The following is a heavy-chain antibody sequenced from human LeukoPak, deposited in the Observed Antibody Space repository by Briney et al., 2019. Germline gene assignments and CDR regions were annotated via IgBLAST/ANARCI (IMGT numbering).Heavy chain of an antibody. J-gene: IGHJ4*02. Sequence: GGSLRLSCAASGFTFSSYAMSWVRQAPGKGLEWVSAISGSGGSTYYADSVRGRFTISRDNSKNTLYLQMNSLRAEDTAVYYCAKDLTIFGVVIIRFSDYWGQGTLVTVSS. CDR2: ISGSGGST. V-gene: IGHV3-23*01. CDR1: GFTFSSYA. CDR3: AKDLTIFGVVIIRFSDY. D-gene: IGHD3-3*01.